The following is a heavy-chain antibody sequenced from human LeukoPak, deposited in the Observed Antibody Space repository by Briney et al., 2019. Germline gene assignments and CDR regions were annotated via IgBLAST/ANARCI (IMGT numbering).Heavy chain of an antibody. CDR3: ARVYYYDDSGNWFDP. V-gene: IGHV1-8*02. CDR1: GYTFTSYD. D-gene: IGHD3-22*01. Sequence: ASVKVSCKASGYTFTSYDINWVRQATGQGLEWMGWMNPNSGNTGYAQKFQGRVTMTSDTSINTAYMELSSLRSDDTAVYYCARVYYYDDSGNWFDPWGQGTPVTVSS. CDR2: MNPNSGNT. J-gene: IGHJ5*02.